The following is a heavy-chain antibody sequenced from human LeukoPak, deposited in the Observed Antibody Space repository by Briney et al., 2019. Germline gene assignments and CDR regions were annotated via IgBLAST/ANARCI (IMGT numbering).Heavy chain of an antibody. CDR1: GYTFTSYD. V-gene: IGHV1-8*01. CDR3: ARGYSRMNSGSCNY. CDR2: VNPNSGNT. Sequence: ASVKVSCKASGYTFTSYDINWVRQSTGQGIEWMGWVNPNSGNTGYAQKFQGRVTMTRNTSISTAYMELSSLRSEDTAVYYCARGYSRMNSGSCNYWGQGTLVTVSS. D-gene: IGHD1-26*01. J-gene: IGHJ4*02.